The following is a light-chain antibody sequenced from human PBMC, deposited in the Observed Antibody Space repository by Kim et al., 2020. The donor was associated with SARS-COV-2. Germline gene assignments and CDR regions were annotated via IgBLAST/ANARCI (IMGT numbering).Light chain of an antibody. Sequence: VAVSPGQTASITCSGNKLGDKYACWYQQKPGQSPVLVIYQDSKRPSGIPERFSGSNSGNTATLTISGTQAMDEADYYCQAWDSSIVFGGGTQLTVL. CDR2: QDS. CDR1: KLGDKY. V-gene: IGLV3-1*01. J-gene: IGLJ2*01. CDR3: QAWDSSIV.